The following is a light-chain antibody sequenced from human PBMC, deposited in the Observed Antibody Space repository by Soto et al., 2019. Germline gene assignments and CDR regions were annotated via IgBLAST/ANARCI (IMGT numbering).Light chain of an antibody. J-gene: IGKJ1*01. CDR1: QSVDSNY. CDR2: GAS. V-gene: IGKV3-20*01. Sequence: EIVLTQSPGTLSLSPGEEATLSCRASQSVDSNYLAWYQQKPGQTPRLIIYGASGRADGIPHRFSGSGFGTDFTLTISKVEPEDFAVYYCQQYSMAPLTFGQGTKVDIK. CDR3: QQYSMAPLT.